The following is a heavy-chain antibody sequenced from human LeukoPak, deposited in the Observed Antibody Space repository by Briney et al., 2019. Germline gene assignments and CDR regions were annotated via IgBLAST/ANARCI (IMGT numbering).Heavy chain of an antibody. CDR2: ISAYNGNT. CDR3: ARDLVSGRSNSPLGY. J-gene: IGHJ4*02. Sequence: ASVKVSCKASGYTFTTYGISWVRQAPGQGLEWMGWISAYNGNTNYAQKLQGRVTMTTDTSTSTAYMELRSLRSDDTAVYYCARDLVSGRSNSPLGYWGQGTLVTVSS. V-gene: IGHV1-18*01. CDR1: GYTFTTYG. D-gene: IGHD4-11*01.